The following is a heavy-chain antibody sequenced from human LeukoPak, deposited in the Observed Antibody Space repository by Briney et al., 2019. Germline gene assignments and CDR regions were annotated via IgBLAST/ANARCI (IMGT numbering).Heavy chain of an antibody. Sequence: GGSLRLSCAASGFTFSDYYMSWIRQAPGKGLEWVSYISSSGSTIYYADSVKGRFTISRDNAKNSLYLQMNSLRAEDTAVYYCARDSGPPKSYSSGWYINYWGQGTLVTVSS. CDR2: ISSSGSTI. J-gene: IGHJ4*02. CDR3: ARDSGPPKSYSSGWYINY. CDR1: GFTFSDYY. V-gene: IGHV3-11*04. D-gene: IGHD6-19*01.